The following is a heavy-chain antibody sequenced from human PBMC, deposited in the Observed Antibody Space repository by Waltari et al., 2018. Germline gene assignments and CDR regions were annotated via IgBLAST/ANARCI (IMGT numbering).Heavy chain of an antibody. CDR2: IIPIFGTA. V-gene: IGHV1-69*08. CDR3: ARDWGARDIVATIYIDYYYGMDV. Sequence: QVQLVQSGAEVKKPGSSVKVSCKASGGTFSSYAISWVRQAPGQGLEWMGRIIPIFGTANYAQKFQGRVTITADKSTSTAYMELSSLRSEDTAVYYCARDWGARDIVATIYIDYYYGMDVWGQGTTVTVSS. D-gene: IGHD5-12*01. CDR1: GGTFSSYA. J-gene: IGHJ6*02.